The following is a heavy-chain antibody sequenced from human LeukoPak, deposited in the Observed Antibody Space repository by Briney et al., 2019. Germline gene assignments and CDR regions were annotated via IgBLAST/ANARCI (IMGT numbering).Heavy chain of an antibody. V-gene: IGHV4-39*01. Sequence: SETLSLTCTVSGDSITSTTYYWGWIRQSPGKGLEWIGSIYYSGTTYYNPSLKSRVTISVDTSKSQFSLKLTSVIAADTAVYYCARSTSGSYFWADKWGQGTLVTVSS. CDR2: IYYSGTT. J-gene: IGHJ4*02. CDR3: ARSTSGSYFWADK. CDR1: GDSITSTTYY. D-gene: IGHD1-26*01.